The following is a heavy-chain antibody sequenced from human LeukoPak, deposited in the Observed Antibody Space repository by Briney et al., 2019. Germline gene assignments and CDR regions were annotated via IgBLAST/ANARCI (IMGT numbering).Heavy chain of an antibody. Sequence: VASVKVSCKASGYTFTNYGIIWVRQAPGQGLEWMGWISAFNDYTKYAQQVQGRVTMTTDTSTSTAYMELRSLRSDDTAVYYCARDRSPRHYYDTADYHGAAAYWGQGTLVTVSS. J-gene: IGHJ4*02. CDR3: ARDRSPRHYYDTADYHGAAAY. V-gene: IGHV1-18*01. D-gene: IGHD3-22*01. CDR2: ISAFNDYT. CDR1: GYTFTNYG.